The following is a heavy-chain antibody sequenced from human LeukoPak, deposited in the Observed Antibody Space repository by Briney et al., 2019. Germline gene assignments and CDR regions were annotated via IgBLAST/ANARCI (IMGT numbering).Heavy chain of an antibody. CDR1: GYTFTSYY. V-gene: IGHV1-46*01. CDR2: INPSGTT. D-gene: IGHD1-26*01. Sequence: ASVKVSCKASGYTFTSYYMRWVRQAPGQGLEWMGIINPSGTTNFAQKFQGRVTMTRDTSTSTVYMELSSLRSEDTAVYYCARGTGNYYGFDYWGQGTLVTVSS. J-gene: IGHJ4*02. CDR3: ARGTGNYYGFDY.